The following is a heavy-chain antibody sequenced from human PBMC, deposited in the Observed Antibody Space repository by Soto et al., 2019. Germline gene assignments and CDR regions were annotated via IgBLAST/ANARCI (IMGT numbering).Heavy chain of an antibody. D-gene: IGHD3-9*01. J-gene: IGHJ5*02. CDR2: IYHSGST. CDR1: SGSISSSNW. Sequence: QVQLQESGPGLVKPSGTLSLTCAVSSGSISSSNWWSWVRQPPGKGLEWIGEIYHSGSTNYNPSLKSRVTISVDKSKNQFSLKLSSVTAADTAVYYCARALYYDILTGPTLGGFDPWGQGTLVTVSS. V-gene: IGHV4-4*02. CDR3: ARALYYDILTGPTLGGFDP.